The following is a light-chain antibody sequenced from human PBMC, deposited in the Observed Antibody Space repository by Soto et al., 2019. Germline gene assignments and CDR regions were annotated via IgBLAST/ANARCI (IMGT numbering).Light chain of an antibody. V-gene: IGKV1-27*01. CDR1: QGISNY. Sequence: DIQMTQSPSSLSASVGDRVTITCRASQGISNYLAWYQQRPGEVPNLLIYAASTLVSGVPSRFSGSGSGTDSTLTISSLQPEDVATYYCQKYNSVPLTFGGGTKVEIK. J-gene: IGKJ4*01. CDR2: AAS. CDR3: QKYNSVPLT.